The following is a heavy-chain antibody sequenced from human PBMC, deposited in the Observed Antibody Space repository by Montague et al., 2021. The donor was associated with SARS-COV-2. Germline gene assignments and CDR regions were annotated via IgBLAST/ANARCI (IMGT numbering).Heavy chain of an antibody. CDR3: ARDPHYDILTGYYSY. CDR2: ISSSSSYI. CDR1: GFTFSSYS. D-gene: IGHD3-9*01. J-gene: IGHJ4*02. V-gene: IGHV3-21*01. Sequence: SLRLSCAASGFTFSSYSMNWVRQAPGKGLEWVSSISSSSSYIYYADSVKGRFTISRDNAKNSPYLQMNSLRAEDTAVYYCARDPHYDILTGYYSYWGQGTLVTVSS.